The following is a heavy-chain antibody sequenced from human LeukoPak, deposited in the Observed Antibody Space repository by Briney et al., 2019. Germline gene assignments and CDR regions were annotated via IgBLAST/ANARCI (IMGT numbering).Heavy chain of an antibody. Sequence: KSSETLSLTCTASGGPISSYYWSWIRQPAGKGLDWIGRIYTSGSTNYNPSLKSRVTMSVDTSKNQFSLKLSSVTAADTAVYYCARDVIAVAGTHWFDPWGQGTLVTVSS. CDR1: GGPISSYY. CDR2: IYTSGST. D-gene: IGHD6-19*01. J-gene: IGHJ5*02. V-gene: IGHV4-4*07. CDR3: ARDVIAVAGTHWFDP.